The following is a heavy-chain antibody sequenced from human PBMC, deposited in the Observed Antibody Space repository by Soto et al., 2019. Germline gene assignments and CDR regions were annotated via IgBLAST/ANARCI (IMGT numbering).Heavy chain of an antibody. CDR1: GGSISSYY. J-gene: IGHJ3*02. V-gene: IGHV4-59*01. CDR2: IYYSGST. Sequence: PSETLSLTCTVSGGSISSYYWSWIRQPPGKGLEWIGYIYYSGSTNYNPSLKSRVTISVDTSKNQFSLKLSSVTAADTAVYYCARGIIYPYSAGSFYNDAFDIWGQGTMVT. D-gene: IGHD3-10*01. CDR3: ARGIIYPYSAGSFYNDAFDI.